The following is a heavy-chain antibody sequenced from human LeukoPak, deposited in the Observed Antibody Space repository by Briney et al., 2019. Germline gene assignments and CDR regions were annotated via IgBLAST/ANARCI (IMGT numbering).Heavy chain of an antibody. J-gene: IGHJ6*03. CDR3: ARVETAMDLYYYYYMDV. CDR2: IYYSGST. D-gene: IGHD5-18*01. CDR1: GGSISSYY. Sequence: SENLSLTCTVSGGSISSYYWSWIRQPPGKGLEWFGYIYYSGSTNYNPSLKSRVTISVDTSKNQFSLKLSSVTAADTAVYYCARVETAMDLYYYYYMDVWGKGTTVTVSS. V-gene: IGHV4-59*01.